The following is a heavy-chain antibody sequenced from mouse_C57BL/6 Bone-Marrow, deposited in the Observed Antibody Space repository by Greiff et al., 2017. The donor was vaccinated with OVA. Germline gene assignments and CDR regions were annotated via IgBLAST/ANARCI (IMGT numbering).Heavy chain of an antibody. V-gene: IGHV1-15*01. J-gene: IGHJ1*03. CDR3: TRSPYFDV. CDR1: GYTFTDYE. CDR2: IDPETGGT. Sequence: VKLMESGAELVRPGASVTLSCKASGYTFTDYEMHWVKQTPVHGLEWIGAIDPETGGTAYNQKFKGKAILTADKSSSTAYMELRSLTSEDSAVYYCTRSPYFDVWGTGTTVTVSS.